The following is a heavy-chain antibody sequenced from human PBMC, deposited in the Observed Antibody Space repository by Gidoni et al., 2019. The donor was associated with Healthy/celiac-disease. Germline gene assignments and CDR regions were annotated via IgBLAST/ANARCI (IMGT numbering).Heavy chain of an antibody. D-gene: IGHD4-17*01. CDR2: IWYDGSNK. CDR1: GFTFSSYG. V-gene: IGHV3-33*01. Sequence: QVQLVESGGGVVQPGRSLRLSWTASGFTFSSYGMHWVRQAPGKGLEWVAVIWYDGSNKYYADSVKGRFTISRDNSKNTLYLQMNSLRAEDTAVYYCARLAVTKGIDYWGQGTLVTVSS. J-gene: IGHJ4*02. CDR3: ARLAVTKGIDY.